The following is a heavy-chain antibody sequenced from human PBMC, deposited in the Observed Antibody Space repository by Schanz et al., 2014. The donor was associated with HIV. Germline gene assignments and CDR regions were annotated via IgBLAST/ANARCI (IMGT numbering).Heavy chain of an antibody. CDR1: GFTFRNFG. Sequence: VQLLESGGGLKQPGGSLRLSCAASGFTFRNFGMHWVRQAPGKGLEWVAVIWYDGTNIDYADSVKGRFTVSRDNSKNMLYLQMNSLRAEDTAVYYCAREYYSRNWNWFDPWGQGTLVTVSS. D-gene: IGHD6-13*01. V-gene: IGHV3-33*01. J-gene: IGHJ5*02. CDR3: AREYYSRNWNWFDP. CDR2: IWYDGTNI.